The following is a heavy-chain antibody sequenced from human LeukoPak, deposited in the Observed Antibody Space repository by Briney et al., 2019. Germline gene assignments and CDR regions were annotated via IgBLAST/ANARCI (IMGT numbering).Heavy chain of an antibody. CDR3: AHRGNYDSSGYYFGSNWFDP. CDR1: GFSLSTSGVG. V-gene: IGHV2-5*02. CDR2: IYWDDDK. J-gene: IGHJ5*02. D-gene: IGHD3-22*01. Sequence: SGPTLVNPTQTLTLTCTFSGFSLSTSGVGVGWIRQPPGKALEWLALIYWDDDKRYSPSLKSRLTITKDTSKNQVVLTMTNMDPVDTATYYCAHRGNYDSSGYYFGSNWFDPWGQGTLVTVPS.